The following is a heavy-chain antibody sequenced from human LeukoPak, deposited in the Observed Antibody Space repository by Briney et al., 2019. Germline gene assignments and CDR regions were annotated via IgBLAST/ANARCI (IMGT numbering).Heavy chain of an antibody. V-gene: IGHV4-4*07. Sequence: SETLSLTCTVSGGSISSYYWSWIRQPAGKGLEWIGRIYTSGSTNYNPSLKSRVTMSVDTSKNQFSLKLSSVTAADTAVYYCASARHDFWSGYHLYFDLWGRGTLVTVSS. CDR3: ASARHDFWSGYHLYFDL. CDR1: GGSISSYY. CDR2: IYTSGST. D-gene: IGHD3-3*01. J-gene: IGHJ2*01.